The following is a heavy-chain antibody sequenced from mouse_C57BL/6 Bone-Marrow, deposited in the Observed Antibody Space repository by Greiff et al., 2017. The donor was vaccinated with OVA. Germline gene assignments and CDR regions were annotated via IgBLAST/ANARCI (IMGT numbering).Heavy chain of an antibody. CDR3: APHYYGSSYPDRYFDV. V-gene: IGHV2-5*01. D-gene: IGHD1-1*01. J-gene: IGHJ1*03. Sequence: VQVVESGPGLVQPSQSLSITCTVSGFSLTSYGVPWVRPSPGKGLEWLGVIWRGGSTDYNAAFMSRLSITKDNSKSQVFFKMNSLQADDTAIYYCAPHYYGSSYPDRYFDVWGTGTTVTVSS. CDR1: GFSLTSYG. CDR2: IWRGGST.